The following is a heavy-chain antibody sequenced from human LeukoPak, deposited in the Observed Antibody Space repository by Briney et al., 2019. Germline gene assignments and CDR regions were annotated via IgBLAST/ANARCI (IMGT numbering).Heavy chain of an antibody. CDR3: TTSIVGTTAY. D-gene: IGHD1-26*01. Sequence: GGSLRLSCAASGFNFTNAWMTWVRQAPGKGLEWVGRIKSETDGGTIHYGAPVKGRFIISRDDSKNTVGLQMNSLKTEDTGVYYCTTSIVGTTAYWGQGTLVIVSS. V-gene: IGHV3-15*01. CDR1: GFNFTNAW. J-gene: IGHJ4*02. CDR2: IKSETDGGTI.